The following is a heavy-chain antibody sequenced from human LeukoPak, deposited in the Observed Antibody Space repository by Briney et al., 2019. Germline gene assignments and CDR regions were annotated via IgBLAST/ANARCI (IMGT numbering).Heavy chain of an antibody. CDR3: ARDKNAYSSGRYYDY. CDR1: GGSISSSNW. J-gene: IGHJ4*02. Sequence: SGTLSLTCAVSGGSISSSNWWSWVRQPPGKGLEWIGEIYHSGSTNYNPSLKSRVTISVDKSKNQFSLKLSSVTAADTAIYYCARDKNAYSSGRYYDYWGQGTLVTVSS. V-gene: IGHV4-4*02. D-gene: IGHD6-25*01. CDR2: IYHSGST.